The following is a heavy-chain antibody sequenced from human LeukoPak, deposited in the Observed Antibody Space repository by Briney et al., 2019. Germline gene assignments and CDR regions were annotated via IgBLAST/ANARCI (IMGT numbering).Heavy chain of an antibody. V-gene: IGHV3-74*01. D-gene: IGHD6-19*01. J-gene: IGHJ4*02. CDR2: INSDGSDT. Sequence: PGGSLRLSCAGSGFTFSSYWMHWVRQAPGKGLVWVSRINSDGSDTIYADSVKGRFTISRDNAKNTLYLQMNSLRAEDTAVYYCAKDMGSGWYRANFDYWGQGTLVTVSS. CDR3: AKDMGSGWYRANFDY. CDR1: GFTFSSYW.